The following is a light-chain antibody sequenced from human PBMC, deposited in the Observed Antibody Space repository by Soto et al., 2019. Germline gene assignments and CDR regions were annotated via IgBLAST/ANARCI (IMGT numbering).Light chain of an antibody. CDR2: DVN. CDR3: SSYTSRDTLV. Sequence: QSALTQPASVSGSPGQSITISCTGTSSDVGGYDHVSWYQQHPGKAPTLIIYDVNIRPSGVSNRFSGSKSGNTASLAVSGLQAEDEADYYCSSYTSRDTLVFGGGTKLTVL. CDR1: SSDVGGYDH. V-gene: IGLV2-14*03. J-gene: IGLJ3*02.